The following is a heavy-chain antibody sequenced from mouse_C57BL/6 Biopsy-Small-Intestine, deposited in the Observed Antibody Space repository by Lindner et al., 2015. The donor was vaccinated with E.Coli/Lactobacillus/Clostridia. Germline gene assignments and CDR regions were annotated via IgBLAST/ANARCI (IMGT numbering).Heavy chain of an antibody. J-gene: IGHJ3*01. CDR3: ARDRPESSSWYENAFDI. V-gene: IGHV1-81*01. CDR2: IIPMFGTS. Sequence: SVKVSCKASGGTFSSYAISWVRQAPGQGLEWMGGIIPMFGTSNYAQKFQGRVTITADGSTSTAYMELSSLRSEDTAVYYCARDRPESSSWYENAFDIWGQGTMVTVSS. D-gene: IGHD2-14*01. CDR1: GGTFSSYA.